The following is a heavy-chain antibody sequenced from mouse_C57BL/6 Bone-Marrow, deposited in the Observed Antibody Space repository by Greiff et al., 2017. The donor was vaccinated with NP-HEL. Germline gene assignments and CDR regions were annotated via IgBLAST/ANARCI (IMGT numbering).Heavy chain of an antibody. D-gene: IGHD1-1*01. Sequence: VQGVESGPGLVQPSQSLSITCTVSGFSLTSYGVHWVRQSPGKGLEWLGVIWSGGSTDYNAAFISRLSISKDNSKSQVFFKMNSLQADDTAIYNCARNNYGSRAPYYFDYWGQGTTLTVSS. CDR3: ARNNYGSRAPYYFDY. CDR1: GFSLTSYG. CDR2: IWSGGST. V-gene: IGHV2-2*01. J-gene: IGHJ2*01.